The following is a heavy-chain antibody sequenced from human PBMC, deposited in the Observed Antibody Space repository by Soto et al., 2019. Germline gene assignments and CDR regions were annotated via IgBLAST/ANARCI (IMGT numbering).Heavy chain of an antibody. J-gene: IGHJ4*02. Sequence: TLSLTCTVSGGSISSGGYYWSWIRQHPGKGLEWIGYIYYSGSTYYNPSLKSRVTMSVDTSKNQFSLKLSSVTAADTAVYYCARTVAIVVVIDYWGQGTLVTVSS. CDR3: ARTVAIVVVIDY. CDR2: IYYSGST. CDR1: GGSISSGGYY. D-gene: IGHD3-22*01. V-gene: IGHV4-31*03.